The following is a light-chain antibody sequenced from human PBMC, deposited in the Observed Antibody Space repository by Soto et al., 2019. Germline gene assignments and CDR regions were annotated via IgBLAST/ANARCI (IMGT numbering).Light chain of an antibody. Sequence: QSVLTQPPSVSGTPGQRVSMSCFGSTSNIGSNHVYWYQQLPGTAPKLLIYRNDQRPSGVPDRFSASKSGTSASLAISGLRSEDEADYYCAAWDDSLSVLFGGGTKLTVL. CDR2: RND. J-gene: IGLJ2*01. CDR3: AAWDDSLSVL. CDR1: TSNIGSNH. V-gene: IGLV1-47*01.